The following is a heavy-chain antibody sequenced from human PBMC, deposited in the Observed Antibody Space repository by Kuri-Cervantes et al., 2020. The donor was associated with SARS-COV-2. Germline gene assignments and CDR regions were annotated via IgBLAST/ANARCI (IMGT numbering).Heavy chain of an antibody. Sequence: GGSLRLSCAASGFTFSSYWMTWVRQAPGKGLDWVANVRQDGRDKYYGDSVKGRFTISRDNTKNSSYLQMDSLTAEDTAVYYCARYCTSISCESAIDFWGQGTLVTVSS. CDR3: ARYCTSISCESAIDF. CDR1: GFTFSSYW. V-gene: IGHV3-7*03. J-gene: IGHJ4*02. D-gene: IGHD2-2*01. CDR2: VRQDGRDK.